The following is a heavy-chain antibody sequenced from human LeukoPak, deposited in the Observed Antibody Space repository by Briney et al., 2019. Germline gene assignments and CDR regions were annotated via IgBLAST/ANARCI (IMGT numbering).Heavy chain of an antibody. CDR2: IYYSGST. J-gene: IGHJ6*02. CDR1: GGSISSSSYY. V-gene: IGHV4-39*07. CDR3: ARDRAGAGYCSGGSCPTYYYYGMDV. Sequence: SETLSLTCTVSGGSISSSSYYWGWIRQPPGKGLGWIGGIYYSGSTYYNPSLKSRFTISVDTSKNQFSLKLSSVTAADTAVYYCARDRAGAGYCSGGSCPTYYYYGMDVWGQGTTVTVSS. D-gene: IGHD2-15*01.